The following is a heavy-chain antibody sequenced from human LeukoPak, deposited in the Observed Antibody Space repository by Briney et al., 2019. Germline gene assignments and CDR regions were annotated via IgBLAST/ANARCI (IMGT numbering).Heavy chain of an antibody. CDR3: ARGGLVRGTINSLIAFDV. CDR2: IYDSGSA. J-gene: IGHJ3*01. D-gene: IGHD3-10*01. CDR1: GGSISSSSYY. Sequence: SETLSLTCTVSGGSISSSSYYWGWIRQPPGKGLEWIGSIYDSGSAYYNPSLKSRVTISVDTSKNQFSLQLNSVTPEDTALYYCARGGLVRGTINSLIAFDVWGQGIMVTVSS. V-gene: IGHV4-39*07.